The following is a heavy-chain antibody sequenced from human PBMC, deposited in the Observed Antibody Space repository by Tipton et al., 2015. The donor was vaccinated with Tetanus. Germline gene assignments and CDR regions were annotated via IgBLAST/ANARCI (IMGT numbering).Heavy chain of an antibody. CDR2: TYGDGST. D-gene: IGHD3-16*02. Sequence: GSLRLSCAASGFSVSRKYMTWVRQAPGKGLEWVSLTYGDGSTYYADSVKGRSTISRDNSKNTLYLQMSNLRAEDTAVYYCARDYPDFDYWGQGTLVTVSS. CDR3: ARDYPDFDY. CDR1: GFSVSRKY. J-gene: IGHJ4*02. V-gene: IGHV3-53*01.